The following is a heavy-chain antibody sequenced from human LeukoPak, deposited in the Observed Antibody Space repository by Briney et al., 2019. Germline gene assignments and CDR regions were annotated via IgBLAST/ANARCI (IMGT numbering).Heavy chain of an antibody. J-gene: IGHJ4*02. D-gene: IGHD1-26*01. CDR3: ATKWELLGDFDY. V-gene: IGHV1-24*01. CDR2: FDPEDGET. Sequence: ASVKVSCKVSGYTLTELSMHWVRQAPGKGLEWMGGFDPEDGETIYAQKFQGRVTMTEDTSTDTAYMELSSLRSEDTAVYYCATKWELLGDFDYWGQGTLVTVSS. CDR1: GYTLTELS.